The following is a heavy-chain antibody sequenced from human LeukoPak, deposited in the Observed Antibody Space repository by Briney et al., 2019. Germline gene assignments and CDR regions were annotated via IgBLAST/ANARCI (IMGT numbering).Heavy chain of an antibody. Sequence: KPSETLSLTCTVSGGSISSYYWSWIRQPPGKGLEWIRYIYYSGSTNYNPSLKSRVTISVDTSKNQFSLELTSVTAADTAVYYCARGVPEYYDFWSGYFYYFDYWGQGTLVTVSS. CDR3: ARGVPEYYDFWSGYFYYFDY. CDR1: GGSISSYY. CDR2: IYYSGST. D-gene: IGHD3-3*01. V-gene: IGHV4-59*01. J-gene: IGHJ4*02.